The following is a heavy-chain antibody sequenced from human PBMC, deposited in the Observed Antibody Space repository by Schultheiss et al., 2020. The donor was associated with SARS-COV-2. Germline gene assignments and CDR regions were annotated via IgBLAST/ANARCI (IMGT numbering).Heavy chain of an antibody. Sequence: SETLSLPCAVYGGSFSGYYWSWIRQPPGKGLEWIGEINHSGSTNYNPSLKSLVTISVDTSKNQFSLKLSSVTAADTAVYYCARDRAPIAAAGTLGYWGQGTLVTVSS. D-gene: IGHD6-13*01. J-gene: IGHJ4*02. CDR1: GGSFSGYY. CDR2: INHSGST. CDR3: ARDRAPIAAAGTLGY. V-gene: IGHV4-34*01.